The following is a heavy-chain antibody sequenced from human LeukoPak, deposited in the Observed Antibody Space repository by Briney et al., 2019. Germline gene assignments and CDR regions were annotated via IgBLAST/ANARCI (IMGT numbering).Heavy chain of an antibody. J-gene: IGHJ4*02. D-gene: IGHD3-22*01. V-gene: IGHV1-18*01. Sequence: ASVKVSCKASGYSFTSSGISWVRQAPGQGLEWMGWISAYNGNTNYAQKLQGRVTMTTDTSTSTAYMELRSLRSDDTAVYYCARDTYYYDSSGYMGLDYWGQGTLVTVSS. CDR1: GYSFTSSG. CDR3: ARDTYYYDSSGYMGLDY. CDR2: ISAYNGNT.